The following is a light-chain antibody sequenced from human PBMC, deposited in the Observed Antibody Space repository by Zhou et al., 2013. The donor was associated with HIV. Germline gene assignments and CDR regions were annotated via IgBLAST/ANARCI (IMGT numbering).Light chain of an antibody. J-gene: IGKJ1*01. CDR1: QSVSSN. Sequence: EIVLTQSPATLSVSPGERATLSCRASQSVSSNLAWYQQKPGQAPRLLIYGASTRATGIPARFSGSGSGTEFTLTISSMQSEDFAVYYCQQYNKWLGRTFGKGPRWKSN. CDR2: GAS. V-gene: IGKV3-15*01. CDR3: QQYNKWLGRT.